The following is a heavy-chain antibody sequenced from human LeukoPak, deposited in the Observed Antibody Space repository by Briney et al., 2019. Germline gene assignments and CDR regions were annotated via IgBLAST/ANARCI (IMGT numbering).Heavy chain of an antibody. V-gene: IGHV4-39*07. CDR1: GGSISSSSYY. J-gene: IGHJ5*02. Sequence: SETLSLTCTVSGGSISSSSYYWGWIRQPPGKGLERIGSIYYSGSTYYNPSLKSRVTISVDTSKNQFSLKLSSVTAADTAVYYCARVVPVGATGWFDPWGQGTLVTVSS. CDR2: IYYSGST. D-gene: IGHD1-26*01. CDR3: ARVVPVGATGWFDP.